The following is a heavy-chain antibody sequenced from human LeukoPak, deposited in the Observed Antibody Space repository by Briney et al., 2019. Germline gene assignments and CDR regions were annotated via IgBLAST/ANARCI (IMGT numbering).Heavy chain of an antibody. CDR2: INHSGST. CDR1: GGSFSGYY. Sequence: KPSETLSLTCAVYGGSFSGYYWSWIRQPPGKGLEWIGEINHSGSTNYNPSLKSRVTISVATSKNQFSLKLTSVTAADTAVYYCARNAIAARIFDPWGQGTLVTVSS. CDR3: ARNAIAARIFDP. V-gene: IGHV4-34*01. D-gene: IGHD6-6*01. J-gene: IGHJ5*02.